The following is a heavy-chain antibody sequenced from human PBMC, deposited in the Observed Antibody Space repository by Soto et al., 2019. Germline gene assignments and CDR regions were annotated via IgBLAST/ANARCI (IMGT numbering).Heavy chain of an antibody. CDR2: ISSDGINT. V-gene: IGHV3-64*01. Sequence: GGSLRLSCVASGFTFSDYAMHWVRQAPGKGLEYVSGISSDGINTYYANSVKDRFTISRDNSKNTMYLQMGRLRAEDVALYYCARLTSITQRFDFWGQGTQVTVPQ. CDR1: GFTFSDYA. CDR3: ARLTSITQRFDF. D-gene: IGHD1-20*01. J-gene: IGHJ4*02.